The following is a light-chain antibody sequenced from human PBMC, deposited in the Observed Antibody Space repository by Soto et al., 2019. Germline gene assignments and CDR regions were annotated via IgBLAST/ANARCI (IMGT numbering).Light chain of an antibody. Sequence: QSARTQPASVSGSPGQSITISCTGTSSDVGGYNYVSWYQQHPGKAPKLMIYEVSNRPSGVSNRFSGSKSGNTASLTISGLQAEDEADYYCSSCTSSNTHVFGTGTKVTVL. J-gene: IGLJ1*01. CDR2: EVS. CDR3: SSCTSSNTHV. CDR1: SSDVGGYNY. V-gene: IGLV2-14*01.